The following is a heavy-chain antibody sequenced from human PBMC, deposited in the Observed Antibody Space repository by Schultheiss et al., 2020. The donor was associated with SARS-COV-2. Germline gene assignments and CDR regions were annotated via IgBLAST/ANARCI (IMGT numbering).Heavy chain of an antibody. D-gene: IGHD3-10*01. J-gene: IGHJ6*02. CDR3: ARGWFGEFNYYYYGMDV. Sequence: SQTLSLTCAVSGYSISSGYYWGWIRQPAGKGLEWIGRIYTSGSTNYNPSLKSRVTMSVDTSKNQFSLKLSSVTAADTAVYYCARGWFGEFNYYYYGMDVWGQGTTVTVSS. CDR2: IYTSGST. V-gene: IGHV4-61*02. CDR1: GYSISSGYY.